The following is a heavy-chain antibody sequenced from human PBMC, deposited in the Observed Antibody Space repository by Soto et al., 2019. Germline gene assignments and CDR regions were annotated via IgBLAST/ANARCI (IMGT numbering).Heavy chain of an antibody. Sequence: PGESLKISCKGSGYSFTSYWISWVCQMPGKGLEWMGRIDPSDSYTNYSPSFQGHVTISADKSISTAYLQWSSLKASDTAMYYCARQTITMIVVVYGMDVWGQGTTVTV. CDR2: IDPSDSYT. CDR1: GYSFTSYW. V-gene: IGHV5-10-1*01. J-gene: IGHJ6*02. D-gene: IGHD3-22*01. CDR3: ARQTITMIVVVYGMDV.